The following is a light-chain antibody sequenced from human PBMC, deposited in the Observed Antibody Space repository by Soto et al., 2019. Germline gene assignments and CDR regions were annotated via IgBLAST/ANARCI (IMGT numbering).Light chain of an antibody. J-gene: IGKJ4*01. CDR3: QQSFSLPLT. CDR1: QSINNY. V-gene: IGKV1-39*01. Sequence: DIQMTQSPSSLSASVGDRVTITCRASQSINNYLNWYQQKAGRAPKLLIYGTSMLESGVPSRFSGGGSGTDFTLTISSLQPEDFATYYCQQSFSLPLTFGGGTKVEIK. CDR2: GTS.